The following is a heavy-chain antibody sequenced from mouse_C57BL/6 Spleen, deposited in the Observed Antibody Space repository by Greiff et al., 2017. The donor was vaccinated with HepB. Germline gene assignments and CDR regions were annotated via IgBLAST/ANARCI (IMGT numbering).Heavy chain of an antibody. CDR3: ARRFYGSYGGYYFDY. D-gene: IGHD2-1*01. V-gene: IGHV1-52*01. CDR2: IDPSDSET. CDR1: GYTFTSYW. J-gene: IGHJ2*01. Sequence: QVQLQQPGAELVRPGSSVKLSCKASGYTFTSYWMHWVKQRPIQGLEWIGNIDPSDSETHYNQKFKDKATLTVDKSSSTAYMQLSSLTSEYSAVYYCARRFYGSYGGYYFDYWGQGTTLTVSS.